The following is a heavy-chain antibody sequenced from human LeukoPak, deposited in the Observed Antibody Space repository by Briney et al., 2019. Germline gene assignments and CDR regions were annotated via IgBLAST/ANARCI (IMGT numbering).Heavy chain of an antibody. CDR2: ISGDGGSA. V-gene: IGHV3-43*02. Sequence: GGSLRLSCAASGFTFDDYAMHWVRQAPGKGLEWVSLISGDGGSAYYADSVKGRFTISRDNSKNSLYLRMNSLRTEDTALYYCAKDIEYDSSGYYLDPEYYFDYWGQGTLVTVSS. J-gene: IGHJ4*02. CDR3: AKDIEYDSSGYYLDPEYYFDY. CDR1: GFTFDDYA. D-gene: IGHD3-22*01.